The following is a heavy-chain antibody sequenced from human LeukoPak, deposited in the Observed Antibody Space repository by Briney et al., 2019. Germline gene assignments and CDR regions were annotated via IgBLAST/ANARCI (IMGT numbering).Heavy chain of an antibody. CDR1: GGSTSGYY. Sequence: PSETLSLTCSVSGGSTSGYYWTWIRQSPGKGLEGIGFVYDSGNTYNSGSTHYNPFLSSRVTISLDTSKRRLSLNLRSVTVADTAVYYCSRRTDYYYMDVWGRGITVTASS. J-gene: IGHJ6*03. D-gene: IGHD1-1*01. V-gene: IGHV4-59*13. CDR3: SRRTDYYYMDV. CDR2: VYDSGNTYNSGST.